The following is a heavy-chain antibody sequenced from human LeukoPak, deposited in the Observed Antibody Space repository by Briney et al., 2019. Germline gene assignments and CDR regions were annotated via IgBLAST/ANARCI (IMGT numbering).Heavy chain of an antibody. J-gene: IGHJ4*02. CDR3: TTGGPGIAMAPPGY. Sequence: GGSLRLSCAASGFTFNNAWMNWVRQAPGKGLEWVGRIKSKTDGGTTDYAAPVKGRFTISRDDSKNTLYLQMNSLKTEDTAVYYCTTGGPGIAMAPPGYWGQGTLVTVSS. CDR1: GFTFNNAW. V-gene: IGHV3-15*01. D-gene: IGHD6-19*01. CDR2: IKSKTDGGTT.